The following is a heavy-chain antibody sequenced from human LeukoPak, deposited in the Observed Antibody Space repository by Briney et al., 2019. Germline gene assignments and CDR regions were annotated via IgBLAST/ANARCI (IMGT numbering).Heavy chain of an antibody. J-gene: IGHJ4*02. D-gene: IGHD5-12*01. Sequence: ASVKVSCKASVYSFTSYGISWVRQAPGQGLEWMGWISTYNGNTNYAQNLQGRVTMTTDTSTSTAYMELRSLRSDDTAVYYCARGRGSTSRYWGQGTLVTVYS. CDR1: VYSFTSYG. CDR2: ISTYNGNT. V-gene: IGHV1-18*01. CDR3: ARGRGSTSRY.